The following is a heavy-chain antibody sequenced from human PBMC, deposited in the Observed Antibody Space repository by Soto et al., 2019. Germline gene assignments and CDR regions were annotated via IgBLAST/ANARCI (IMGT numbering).Heavy chain of an antibody. CDR2: VNIYEGST. V-gene: IGHV1-18*01. CDR1: GYSFTSYG. CDR3: ARERGGYAYGDY. D-gene: IGHD5-18*01. Sequence: QVQLVQSGAEVRKPGASVKVSCKASGYSFTSYGITWVRQAPGLGLEWMGWVNIYEGSTNYAQKFQGRVTMTTDTSTSTVYLEVRSLRSDDTAMYYCARERGGYAYGDYWGQGTLVTVSS. J-gene: IGHJ4*02.